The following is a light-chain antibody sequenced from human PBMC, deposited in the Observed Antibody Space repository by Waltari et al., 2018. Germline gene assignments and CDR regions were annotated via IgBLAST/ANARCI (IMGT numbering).Light chain of an antibody. V-gene: IGKV3D-20*01. CDR2: DAS. CDR3: QQYGSSPRT. Sequence: EIVLTQSPATLSLSPGDRHTPSSRASQSVSRSYLACNAQKPGLAPRLLIYDASSRATGIPDRFSGSGSGTDFTLTISRLEPEDFAVYYCQQYGSSPRTFGQGTKVEIK. CDR1: QSVSRSY. J-gene: IGKJ1*01.